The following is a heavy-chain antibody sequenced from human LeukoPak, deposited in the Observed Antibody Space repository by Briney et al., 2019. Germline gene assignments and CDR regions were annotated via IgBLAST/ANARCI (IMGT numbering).Heavy chain of an antibody. Sequence: GGSLRLSCAASGFTFSSYSMNWVRQAPGKGLEWVSSISSSSSYIYYADSVKGRFTISRDNAKNSLYLQMNSLRAEDTAVYYCARVPSTVTPGWEFDHWGQGTLVTVSS. J-gene: IGHJ4*02. V-gene: IGHV3-21*01. CDR1: GFTFSSYS. CDR3: ARVPSTVTPGWEFDH. D-gene: IGHD4-17*01. CDR2: ISSSSSYI.